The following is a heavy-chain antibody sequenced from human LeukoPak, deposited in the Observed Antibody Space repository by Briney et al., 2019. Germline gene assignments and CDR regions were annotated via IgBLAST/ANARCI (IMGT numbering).Heavy chain of an antibody. J-gene: IGHJ6*04. V-gene: IGHV3-23*01. Sequence: GGSLGLSCAASGFTFDDYGMSWVRQAPGKGLEWVSAISGSGGSTYYADSVKGRFTISRDNSKNTLYLQMNSLRAEDTAVYYCAELGITMIGGVWGKGTTVTISS. CDR3: AELGITMIGGV. CDR1: GFTFDDYG. D-gene: IGHD3-10*02. CDR2: ISGSGGST.